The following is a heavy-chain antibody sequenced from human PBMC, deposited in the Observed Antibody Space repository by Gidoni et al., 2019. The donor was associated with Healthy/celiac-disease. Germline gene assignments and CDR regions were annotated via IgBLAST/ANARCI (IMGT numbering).Heavy chain of an antibody. J-gene: IGHJ3*02. V-gene: IGHV3-9*01. Sequence: EVQLVESGGGLLQPGRSLRLSCAASGFPFAGYAMHWVRQAPGKGLEWVSGISWNSGSIGYADSVKGRFTISRDNAKNSLYLQMNSLRAEDTALYYCAKDLGYSYGSGAFDIWGQGTMVTVSS. D-gene: IGHD5-18*01. CDR1: GFPFAGYA. CDR2: ISWNSGSI. CDR3: AKDLGYSYGSGAFDI.